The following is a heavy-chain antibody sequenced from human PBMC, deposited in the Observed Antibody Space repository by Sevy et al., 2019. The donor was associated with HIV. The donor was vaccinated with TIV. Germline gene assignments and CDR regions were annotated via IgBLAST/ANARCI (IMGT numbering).Heavy chain of an antibody. CDR3: AREVTGIAAPTGYYFDY. CDR2: ISYDGSNK. CDR1: GFTFSSYA. Sequence: GGSLRLSCAASGFTFSSYAMHWVRQAPGKGLEWVAVISYDGSNKYYADSVKGRFTISRDNSKNTLYLQMNSLRAEDTAVYCCAREVTGIAAPTGYYFDYWGQGTLVTVSS. V-gene: IGHV3-30-3*01. D-gene: IGHD6-13*01. J-gene: IGHJ4*02.